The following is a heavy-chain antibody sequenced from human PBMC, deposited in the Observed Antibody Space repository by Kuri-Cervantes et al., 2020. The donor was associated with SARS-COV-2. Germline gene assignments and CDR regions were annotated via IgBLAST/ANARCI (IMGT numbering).Heavy chain of an antibody. D-gene: IGHD6-6*01. CDR1: GFTFSSYA. J-gene: IGHJ4*02. Sequence: GESLKISCAASGFTFSSYAMSWVRQAPGKGLEWVSAISGSGGSTYYADSVKVRFTISRDNSKNTLYLQMNSLRAEDTAVYYCAKTVTARGFVYWGQGTLVTVSS. CDR2: ISGSGGST. V-gene: IGHV3-23*01. CDR3: AKTVTARGFVY.